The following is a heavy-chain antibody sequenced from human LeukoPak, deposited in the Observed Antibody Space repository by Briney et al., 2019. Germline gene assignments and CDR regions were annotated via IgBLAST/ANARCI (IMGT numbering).Heavy chain of an antibody. CDR3: AKDRFPLYGYSGYFDY. CDR2: ISGSGGST. D-gene: IGHD5-18*01. Sequence: GGSLRLSCAASGFTFSSYAMSWVRQAPGKGLEWVSAISGSGGSTYHADSVKGRFTISRDNSKNTLYLQMNSLRAEDTAVYYCAKDRFPLYGYSGYFDYWGRGTLVTVSS. J-gene: IGHJ4*02. CDR1: GFTFSSYA. V-gene: IGHV3-23*01.